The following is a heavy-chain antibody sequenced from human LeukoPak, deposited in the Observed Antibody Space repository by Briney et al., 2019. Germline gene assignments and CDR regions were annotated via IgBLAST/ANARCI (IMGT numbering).Heavy chain of an antibody. D-gene: IGHD4-23*01. V-gene: IGHV3-43*02. CDR2: ISGDGGST. CDR3: AKDIYGGNSDPFVY. J-gene: IGHJ4*02. Sequence: GGSLRLSCAASGFTFDDYAMHWVRQAPGKGLEWVSLISGDGGSTYYADSVKGRFTISRDNSKNSLYLQMNSLRTEDTALYYCAKDIYGGNSDPFVYWGQGTLVTVSS. CDR1: GFTFDDYA.